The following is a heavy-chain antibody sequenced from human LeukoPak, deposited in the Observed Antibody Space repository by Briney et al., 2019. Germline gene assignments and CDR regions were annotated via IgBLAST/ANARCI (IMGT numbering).Heavy chain of an antibody. D-gene: IGHD6-13*01. CDR3: AKDHSIAAAGRGSYYFDY. CDR2: IRYDGSPK. Sequence: GGSLRLSCAESGFTFSSYGMQWVRQAPGKGLEWVAFIRYDGSPKYYADSVKGRFTISRDNSKNTLHLQMNSLRAEDTAVYYCAKDHSIAAAGRGSYYFDYWGQGTLVTVSS. J-gene: IGHJ4*02. CDR1: GFTFSSYG. V-gene: IGHV3-30*02.